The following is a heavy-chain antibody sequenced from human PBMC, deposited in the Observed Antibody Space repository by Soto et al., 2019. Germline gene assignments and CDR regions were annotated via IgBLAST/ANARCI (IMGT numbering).Heavy chain of an antibody. J-gene: IGHJ4*02. Sequence: PGGSLRLSCTASGFSFSSYAMTWVRQAPGKGLEWVSSTTDDGGRTFYADSVKGRFTISRDNSNNRPYLQMNSLRAEDTALYYCAKGGGFGTGAYYNVAYWGQGTLVTVSS. CDR3: AKGGGFGTGAYYNVAY. CDR2: TTDDGGRT. V-gene: IGHV3-23*01. D-gene: IGHD3-10*01. CDR1: GFSFSSYA.